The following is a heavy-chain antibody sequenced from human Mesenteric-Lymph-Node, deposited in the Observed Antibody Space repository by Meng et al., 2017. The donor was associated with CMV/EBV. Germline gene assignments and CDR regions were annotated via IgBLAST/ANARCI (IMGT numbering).Heavy chain of an antibody. D-gene: IGHD5-12*01. CDR1: GGYISSSNW. Sequence: VSGGYISSSNWWSWVRQPPGRGLEWIGEIYHTGTTNYNPSLKSRVTMSVDKSKNQFSLKLSSVSAADTAMYYCTIDRALYSGYALVYWGQGTLVTVSS. V-gene: IGHV4-4*02. CDR2: IYHTGTT. CDR3: TIDRALYSGYALVY. J-gene: IGHJ4*02.